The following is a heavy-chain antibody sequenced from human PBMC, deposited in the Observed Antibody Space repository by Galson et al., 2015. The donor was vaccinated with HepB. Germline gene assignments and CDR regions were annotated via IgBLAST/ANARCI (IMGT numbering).Heavy chain of an antibody. V-gene: IGHV3-48*02. D-gene: IGHD4-11*01. Sequence: SLRLSCAASGFTFSSYSMNWVRRAPGKGLEWVSYISSSSSTIYYADSVRGRFTISRDNAKNSLYLQMNSLRDEDTAVYYCASWDYSNGRDRTYYYYYMDVWGKGTTVTVSS. CDR3: ASWDYSNGRDRTYYYYYMDV. CDR1: GFTFSSYS. CDR2: ISSSSSTI. J-gene: IGHJ6*03.